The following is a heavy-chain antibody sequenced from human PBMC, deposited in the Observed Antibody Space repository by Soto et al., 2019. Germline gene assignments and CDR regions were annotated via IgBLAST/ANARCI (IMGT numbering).Heavy chain of an antibody. J-gene: IGHJ6*02. D-gene: IGHD4-4*01. V-gene: IGHV3-21*01. CDR1: GFTFSSYS. CDR3: ARVYYSNLPYYFYYMDV. Sequence: PGGSLRLSCAASGFTFSSYSMNWVRQAPGKGLEWVSSSSSSSTYIYYADSVKGRFTISRDNAKNSLYLQMNSLRAEDTAVYFCARVYYSNLPYYFYYMDVWGQGTTVTVS. CDR2: SSSSSTYI.